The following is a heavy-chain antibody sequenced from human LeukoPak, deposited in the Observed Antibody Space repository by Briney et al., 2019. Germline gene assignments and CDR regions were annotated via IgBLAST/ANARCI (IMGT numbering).Heavy chain of an antibody. CDR1: GFTYSSYA. CDR2: ISSSGGST. J-gene: IGHJ4*02. Sequence: GGSLRLSCAASGFTYSSYAMSWVRQAPGKGLEWVSAISSSGGSTYYADSVKGRFTISRDNSKNTLFLQMNSLRAEDTAVYYCAKGEPNWDYYFDYWGQGTLVTVSS. CDR3: AKGEPNWDYYFDY. V-gene: IGHV3-23*01. D-gene: IGHD7-27*01.